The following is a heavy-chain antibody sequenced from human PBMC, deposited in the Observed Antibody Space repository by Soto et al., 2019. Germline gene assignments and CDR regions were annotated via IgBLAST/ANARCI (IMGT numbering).Heavy chain of an antibody. J-gene: IGHJ3*02. CDR3: ARASGYCSGGSCFTDAFDI. Sequence: ASVKVSCKASGGTFSSYAISWVRQAPGQGLEWMGGIIPIFGTANYAQKFQGRVTITADKSTSTAYMELSSLRSEDTAVYYCARASGYCSGGSCFTDAFDIWGQGTMVTVSS. CDR1: GGTFSSYA. CDR2: IIPIFGTA. V-gene: IGHV1-69*06. D-gene: IGHD2-15*01.